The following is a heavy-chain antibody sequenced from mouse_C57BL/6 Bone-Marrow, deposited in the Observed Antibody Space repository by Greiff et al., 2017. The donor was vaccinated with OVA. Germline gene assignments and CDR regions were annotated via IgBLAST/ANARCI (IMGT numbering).Heavy chain of an antibody. J-gene: IGHJ4*01. D-gene: IGHD1-1*01. V-gene: IGHV2-9-1*01. Sequence: VQLQQSGPGLVAPSQSLSITCTVSGFSLTSYAISWVRQPPGKGLEWLGVIWTGGGTNYNSALKSRLSISKDNSKSQVFLKMNSLQTDDTARYYCARNKALMYYYGSSYAMDYWGQGTSVTVSS. CDR3: ARNKALMYYYGSSYAMDY. CDR2: IWTGGGT. CDR1: GFSLTSYA.